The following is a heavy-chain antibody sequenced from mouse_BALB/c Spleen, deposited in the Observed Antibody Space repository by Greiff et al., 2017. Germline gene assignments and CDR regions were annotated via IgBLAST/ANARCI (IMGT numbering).Heavy chain of an antibody. J-gene: IGHJ3*01. CDR3: ASLPIYYDYDGSPWFAY. Sequence: QVQLQQSGAELVKPGASVKLSCKTSGFTFSSSYISWLKQKPGQSLEWIAWIYAGTGGTSYNQKFTGKAQLTVDTSSSTAYMQFSSLTTEDSAIYYCASLPIYYDYDGSPWFAYWGQGTLVTVSA. V-gene: IGHV1-66*01. D-gene: IGHD2-4*01. CDR1: GFTFSSSY. CDR2: IYAGTGGT.